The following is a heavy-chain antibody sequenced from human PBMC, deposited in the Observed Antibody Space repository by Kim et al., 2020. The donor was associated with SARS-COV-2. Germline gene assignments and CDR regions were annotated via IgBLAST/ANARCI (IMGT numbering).Heavy chain of an antibody. J-gene: IGHJ4*02. CDR2: INSAGGST. CDR3: ARDGYIVGARYYFDY. D-gene: IGHD1-26*01. Sequence: GGSLRLSCAASGFTFSSYCMHWVRQAPGKGLVWVSRINSAGGSTSYADSVKDRFTISRDNAKNTLYLQMNSLRAEDTAVYYCARDGYIVGARYYFDYWGQGALVSASS. CDR1: GFTFSSYC. V-gene: IGHV3-74*01.